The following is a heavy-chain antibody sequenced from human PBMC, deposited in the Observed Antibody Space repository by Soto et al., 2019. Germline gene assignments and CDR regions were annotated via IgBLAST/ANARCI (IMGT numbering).Heavy chain of an antibody. J-gene: IGHJ6*02. D-gene: IGHD6-13*01. CDR1: GGSISSGGYY. CDR3: ARGYSSRWYSSYYYGMDV. V-gene: IGHV4-31*03. Sequence: SETLSLTCTVSGGSISSGGYYWSWIRQHPGKGLEWIGYIYYSGSTYYNPSLKSRVTISVDTSKNQFSLKLSSVTAADTAVYYCARGYSSRWYSSYYYGMDVWGQGTTVTVS. CDR2: IYYSGST.